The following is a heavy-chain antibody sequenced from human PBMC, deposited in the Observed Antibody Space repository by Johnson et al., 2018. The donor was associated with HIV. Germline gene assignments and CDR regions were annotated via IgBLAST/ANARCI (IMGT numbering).Heavy chain of an antibody. CDR3: ARDRVVVTATTTHDAFDI. Sequence: VQLVESGGGLVQPGWSLRLSCAASGFTFSSYWMSWVRQAPGKGLEWVANIKQDGSEKYYVDSVKGRFTISRDNAKNSLYLQMNSLRAEDTAVYYCARDRVVVTATTTHDAFDIWGQGTMVTVSS. J-gene: IGHJ3*02. CDR2: IKQDGSEK. D-gene: IGHD2-21*02. V-gene: IGHV3-7*01. CDR1: GFTFSSYW.